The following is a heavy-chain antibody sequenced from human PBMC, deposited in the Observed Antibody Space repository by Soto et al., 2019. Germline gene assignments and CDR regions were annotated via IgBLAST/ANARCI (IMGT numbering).Heavy chain of an antibody. CDR1: GFTLSRYA. V-gene: IGHV3-30*04. D-gene: IGHD3-22*01. Sequence: GGSLRLSCVVSGFTLSRYAMHWVRQAPGKGLEWVAAISYDGTNKNYADSVKGRFTISGDNSKDTLYLQMDSLRPDDTAVYYCARPPFDSSGYYRNWGQGTMVTVSS. CDR3: ARPPFDSSGYYRN. CDR2: ISYDGTNK. J-gene: IGHJ4*02.